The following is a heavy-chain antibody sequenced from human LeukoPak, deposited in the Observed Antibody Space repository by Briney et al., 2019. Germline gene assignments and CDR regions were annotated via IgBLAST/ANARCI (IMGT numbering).Heavy chain of an antibody. CDR1: GFTFDNYG. V-gene: IGHV3-20*04. CDR2: INWNGGST. Sequence: GGSLRLSCAASGFTFDNYGMSWVRQAPGKGLEWVSGINWNGGSTVYADSVKGRFTISRDNAKNSLYLQMNSLRAEDTALYYCARIDTYYYDSSGYYSAFDIWGQGTIVTVSS. CDR3: ARIDTYYYDSSGYYSAFDI. J-gene: IGHJ3*02. D-gene: IGHD3-22*01.